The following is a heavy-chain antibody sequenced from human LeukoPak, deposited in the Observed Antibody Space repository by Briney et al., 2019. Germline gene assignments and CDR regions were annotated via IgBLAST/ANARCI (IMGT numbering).Heavy chain of an antibody. V-gene: IGHV4-4*02. D-gene: IGHD3-22*01. CDR3: ARLGSYYYDSSGLFAFDI. Sequence: SETLSLTCAVSGGSISSSNWWSWVRQPPGQGLEWIGEIYHSGSTNYNPSLKSRVTISVDKSKNQFSLKLSSVTAADTAVYYCARLGSYYYDSSGLFAFDIWGQGTMVTVSS. CDR2: IYHSGST. CDR1: GGSISSSNW. J-gene: IGHJ3*02.